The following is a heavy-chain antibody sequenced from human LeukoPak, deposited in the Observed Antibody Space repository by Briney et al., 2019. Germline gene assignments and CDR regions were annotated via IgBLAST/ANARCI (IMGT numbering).Heavy chain of an antibody. D-gene: IGHD3-22*01. J-gene: IGHJ3*02. CDR1: GGSISSSSYY. V-gene: IGHV4-39*07. Sequence: MPSETLSLTCTVSGGSISSSSYYWGWIRQPPGKGLEWIGSIYYSGSTYYNPSLKSRVTISVDTSKNQFSLKLSSVTAADTAVYYCARDTSRPYYYDSSGYFLCRAFDIWGRGTMVTVSS. CDR3: ARDTSRPYYYDSSGYFLCRAFDI. CDR2: IYYSGST.